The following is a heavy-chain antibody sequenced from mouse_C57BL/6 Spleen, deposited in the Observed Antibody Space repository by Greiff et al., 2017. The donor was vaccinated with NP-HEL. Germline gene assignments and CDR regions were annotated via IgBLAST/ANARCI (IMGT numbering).Heavy chain of an antibody. Sequence: VKLMESGAELARPGASVKLSCKASGYTITSYGISWVKQRTGQGLEWIGEIYPRSGNTYYNEKFKGKATLTADKSSSTAYMERRSLTSEYSAVYFCARPDGSSRYFDYWGQGTTLTVSS. CDR1: GYTITSYG. CDR2: IYPRSGNT. J-gene: IGHJ2*01. D-gene: IGHD1-1*01. V-gene: IGHV1-81*01. CDR3: ARPDGSSRYFDY.